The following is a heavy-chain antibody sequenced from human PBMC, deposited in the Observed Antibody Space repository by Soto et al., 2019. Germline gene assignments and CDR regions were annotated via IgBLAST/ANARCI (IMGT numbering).Heavy chain of an antibody. Sequence: EVQLLESGGGLVQPGGSLRLSCAASGFTFSSYAMNWVRQAPGKGLEWVSAISGSGGSTYYADSVKGRFTISRDNSKNTLYLQMNSLRAEDTAVYYCAKVGVYYDFWSGYSAGDYFDYWGQGTLVTVSS. V-gene: IGHV3-23*01. D-gene: IGHD3-3*01. CDR1: GFTFSSYA. CDR3: AKVGVYYDFWSGYSAGDYFDY. J-gene: IGHJ4*02. CDR2: ISGSGGST.